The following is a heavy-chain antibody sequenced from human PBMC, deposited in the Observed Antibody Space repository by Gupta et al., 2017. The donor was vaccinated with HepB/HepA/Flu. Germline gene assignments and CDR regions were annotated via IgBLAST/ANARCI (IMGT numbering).Heavy chain of an antibody. D-gene: IGHD1-26*01. J-gene: IGHJ4*02. CDR2: IKQDGGSER. V-gene: IGHV3-7*01. CDR3: ARHDGTFFDY. Sequence: EVQLVESGGDLVQRGGCLRLPCAASGVTFRAEWMTWVRQAPGKGLEWVANIKQDGGSERYYVDSVKGRFTISRDNIKDSLYLQMDCLRAEDTAVYYCARHDGTFFDYWGQGTLVTVSS. CDR1: GVTFRAEW.